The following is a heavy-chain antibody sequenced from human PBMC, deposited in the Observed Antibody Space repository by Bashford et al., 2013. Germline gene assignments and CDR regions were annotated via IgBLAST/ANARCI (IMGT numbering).Heavy chain of an antibody. CDR2: ISSSSSTI. V-gene: IGHV3-48*02. D-gene: IGHD1-26*01. J-gene: IGHJ5*02. CDR3: ARDDQRGSHQGWFDP. Sequence: VRQAPGKGLEWLSYISSSSSTIYYADSVTGRFTISRDNAKNSLYLQMNSLRDEDTAVYYCARDDQRGSHQGWFDPWGQGTQVTVSS.